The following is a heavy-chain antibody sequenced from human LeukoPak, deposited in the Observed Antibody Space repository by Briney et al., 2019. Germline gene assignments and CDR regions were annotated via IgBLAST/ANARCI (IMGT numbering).Heavy chain of an antibody. V-gene: IGHV3-74*01. J-gene: IGHJ4*02. CDR2: INPDGGTT. CDR3: AKDRALAAYFDY. CDR1: GYTFSRYW. D-gene: IGHD5-18*01. Sequence: GGSLRLSCAGSGYTFSRYWIHWVRQAPGKGLVWVSRINPDGGTTTYADSVKGRFTISRDNAKNTLYLQMNSLRTEDAALYYCAKDRALAAYFDYWGQGTLVTVSS.